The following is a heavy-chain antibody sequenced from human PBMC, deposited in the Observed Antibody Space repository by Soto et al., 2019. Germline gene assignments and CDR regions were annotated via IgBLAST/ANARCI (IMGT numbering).Heavy chain of an antibody. D-gene: IGHD3-9*01. CDR2: ISSSSSYI. Sequence: GGSLRLSCAASGFTFSSYSMNWVRQAPGKGLEWVSSISSSSSYIYYADSVKGRFTISRDNAKNSLYLQMNSLGAEDTAVYYCARAGDILTGYQNYYYYYYMDVWGKGTTVTVSS. CDR1: GFTFSSYS. CDR3: ARAGDILTGYQNYYYYYYMDV. J-gene: IGHJ6*03. V-gene: IGHV3-21*01.